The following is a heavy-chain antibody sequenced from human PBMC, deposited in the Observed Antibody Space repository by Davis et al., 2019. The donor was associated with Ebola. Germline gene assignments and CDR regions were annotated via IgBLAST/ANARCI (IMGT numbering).Heavy chain of an antibody. J-gene: IGHJ6*02. D-gene: IGHD4-17*01. Sequence: GESLKISCAASGFTFSSYAMSWVRQAPGKGLEWVSAISGSGGSTYYADSVNGRFTISRDNSKNTLYLQMNSLRAEDTAVYYGPRAGGSTTLTAPSMDVWGQGTTVTVSS. CDR1: GFTFSSYA. CDR3: PRAGGSTTLTAPSMDV. V-gene: IGHV3-23*01. CDR2: ISGSGGST.